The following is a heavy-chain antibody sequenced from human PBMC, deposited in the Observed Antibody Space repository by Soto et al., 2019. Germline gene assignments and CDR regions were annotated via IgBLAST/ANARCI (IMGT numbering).Heavy chain of an antibody. D-gene: IGHD3-10*01. CDR1: GGSISSGGYY. V-gene: IGHV4-31*03. Sequence: PSETLSLTCTVSGGSISSGGYYWSWIRQHPGKGLEWIGYIYYSGSTYYNPSLKSRVTISVDTSKNQFPLKLSSVTAADTAVYYCARSDYGSGSYFDYWGQGTLVTVSS. J-gene: IGHJ4*02. CDR3: ARSDYGSGSYFDY. CDR2: IYYSGST.